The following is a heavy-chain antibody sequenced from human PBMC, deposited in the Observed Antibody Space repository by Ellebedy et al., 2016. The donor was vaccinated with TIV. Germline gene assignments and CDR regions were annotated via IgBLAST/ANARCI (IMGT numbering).Heavy chain of an antibody. CDR2: INSAGSDT. CDR3: AAVQYWEAVFDM. D-gene: IGHD2-8*02. J-gene: IGHJ3*02. Sequence: GESLKISCAASGFIFSGYWMHWVRQAPGKGLVWVSRINSAGSDTAYADSVRGRFTISRDNAKNTLYLQMNSLRAEDTAVYYCAAVQYWEAVFDMWGQGTMVTASS. V-gene: IGHV3-74*01. CDR1: GFIFSGYW.